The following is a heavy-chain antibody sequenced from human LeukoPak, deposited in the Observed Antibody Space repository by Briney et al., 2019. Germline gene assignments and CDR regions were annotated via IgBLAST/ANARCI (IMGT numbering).Heavy chain of an antibody. V-gene: IGHV3-30*03. J-gene: IGHJ4*02. Sequence: GGSLRLSCAASGFTFSSYGMHWVRQAPGKGLEWVAFISYDGSNKDYADSVKGRFTISRDNAKNTLYLQMNSLRAEDTAVYYCASSVGMDLDYWGQGTLVTVSS. D-gene: IGHD7-27*01. CDR1: GFTFSSYG. CDR3: ASSVGMDLDY. CDR2: ISYDGSNK.